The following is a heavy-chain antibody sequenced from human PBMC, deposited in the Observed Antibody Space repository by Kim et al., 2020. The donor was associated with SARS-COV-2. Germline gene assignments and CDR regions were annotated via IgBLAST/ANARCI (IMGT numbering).Heavy chain of an antibody. J-gene: IGHJ5*02. CDR2: INHSGST. D-gene: IGHD3-10*01. CDR3: ARGPGFGNPLLGFDP. Sequence: SETLSLTCAVYGGSFSGYYWSWIRQPPGKGLEWIGEINHSGSTNYNPSLKSRVTISVDTSKNQFSLKLSSVTAADTAVYYCARGPGFGNPLLGFDPWGQGTLVTVSS. CDR1: GGSFSGYY. V-gene: IGHV4-34*01.